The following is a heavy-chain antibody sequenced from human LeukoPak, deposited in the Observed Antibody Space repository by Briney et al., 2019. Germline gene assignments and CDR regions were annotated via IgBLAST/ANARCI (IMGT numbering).Heavy chain of an antibody. CDR3: ARDQEQWLVLLDAFDI. Sequence: GASVKVSCKASGYTFTNYYIHWVRQAPGQGLEWMGIINPSGGSTDYAQKFQGRVTMTTDTSTSTAYMELRSLRSDDTAVYYCARDQEQWLVLLDAFDIWGQGTMVTVSS. D-gene: IGHD6-19*01. CDR2: INPSGGST. J-gene: IGHJ3*02. CDR1: GYTFTNYY. V-gene: IGHV1-46*01.